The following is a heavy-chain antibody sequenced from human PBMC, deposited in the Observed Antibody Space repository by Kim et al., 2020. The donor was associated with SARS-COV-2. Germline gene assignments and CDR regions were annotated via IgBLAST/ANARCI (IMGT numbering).Heavy chain of an antibody. CDR2: ISGGGGST. CDR3: ARDSPSHNSSSSY. V-gene: IGHV3-23*01. J-gene: IGHJ4*02. CDR1: GFTFSNYA. Sequence: GGSLRLSCAASGFTFSNYAMSWVRQAPGKGLEWVSAISGGGGSTYYEDSVKGRFTISRDNSKNTLYLEMSSLRADDTAEYYCARDSPSHNSSSSYCGQG. D-gene: IGHD6-19*01.